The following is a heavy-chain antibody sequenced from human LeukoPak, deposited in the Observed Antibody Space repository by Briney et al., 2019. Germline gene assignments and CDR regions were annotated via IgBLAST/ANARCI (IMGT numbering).Heavy chain of an antibody. CDR2: IYYSGST. D-gene: IGHD3-10*01. Sequence: SETLSLTCTVSGGSVSSGSYYWSWIRQPPGKGLEWIGYIYYSGSTNYNPSLKSRVTISVDTSKNQFSLKLSSVTAADTAVYYYARQYYYGSGRGRYYFDYWGQGTLVTVSS. CDR1: GGSVSSGSYY. J-gene: IGHJ4*02. CDR3: ARQYYYGSGRGRYYFDY. V-gene: IGHV4-61*01.